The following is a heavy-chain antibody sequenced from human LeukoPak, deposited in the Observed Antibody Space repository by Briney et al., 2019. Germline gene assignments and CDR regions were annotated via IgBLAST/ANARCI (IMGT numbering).Heavy chain of an antibody. CDR1: GYSISSGYY. J-gene: IGHJ4*02. Sequence: SETLSLTCAVSGYSISSGYYWGWIRQPPGKGLEWIGSIYHSWSTYYNPSLKSRVTISVDTSKNQFSLKLSSVTAADTAVYYCARGDTAMAHYFTTGAREPWSPSPQ. D-gene: IGHD5-18*01. V-gene: IGHV4-38-2*01. CDR3: ARGDTAMAHYFTT. CDR2: IYHSWST.